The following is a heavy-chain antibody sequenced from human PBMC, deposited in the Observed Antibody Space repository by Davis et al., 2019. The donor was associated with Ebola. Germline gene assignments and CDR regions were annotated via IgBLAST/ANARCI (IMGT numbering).Heavy chain of an antibody. CDR3: ARVASGDLTRWFDR. CDR2: INIDGSKI. Sequence: PGGSLRLSCAASGFTFSSYWMHWVRQAPGKGLVWVSRINIDGSKINYADSVKGRFTISRDNAKNTVYLQLNSLGAEDTAGYYCARVASGDLTRWFDRWGQGTLVTVSS. J-gene: IGHJ5*02. D-gene: IGHD2-21*02. CDR1: GFTFSSYW. V-gene: IGHV3-74*01.